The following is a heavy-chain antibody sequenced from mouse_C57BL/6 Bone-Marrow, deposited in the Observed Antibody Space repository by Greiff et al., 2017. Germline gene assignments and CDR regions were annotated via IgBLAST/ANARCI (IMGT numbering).Heavy chain of an antibody. Sequence: EVMLVESGEGLVKPGGSLKLSCAASGFTFSSYAMSWVRQTPEKRLEWVAYISSGGDYIYYADTVKGRFTISRDNARNTLYLQMSSLKSEDTAMYYCTRDRAGTRWYFDVWGTGTTVTVSS. CDR1: GFTFSSYA. CDR2: ISSGGDYI. J-gene: IGHJ1*03. V-gene: IGHV5-9-1*02. D-gene: IGHD4-1*01. CDR3: TRDRAGTRWYFDV.